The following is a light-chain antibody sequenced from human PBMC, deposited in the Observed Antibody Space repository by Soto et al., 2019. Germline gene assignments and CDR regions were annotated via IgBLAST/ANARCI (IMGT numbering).Light chain of an antibody. CDR1: SSDVGGYNY. CDR3: RSYTSSSTL. CDR2: AVT. J-gene: IGLJ1*01. V-gene: IGLV2-14*01. Sequence: QSALTQPASVSGSPGQSITISCTGTSSDVGGYNYVSWYQQHPGKAPKLMIYAVTDRPSGVSSRSSGSKSGNTASLTISGLQAEDEADYYCRSYTSSSTLFGTGTKAPS.